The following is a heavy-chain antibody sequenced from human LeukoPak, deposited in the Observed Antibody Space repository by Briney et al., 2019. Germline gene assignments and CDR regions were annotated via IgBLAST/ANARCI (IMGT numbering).Heavy chain of an antibody. CDR3: ARDQAYSPSRAYCSSTSCRPYYFDY. V-gene: IGHV4-4*07. J-gene: IGHJ4*02. CDR2: IYTSGST. CDR1: GGSISSYY. D-gene: IGHD2-2*01. Sequence: SETLSLTCTVSGGSISSYYWSWIRQPAGKGLEWIGRIYTSGSTNYNPSLKSRVTMSVDTSKNQFSLKLSSVTAADTAVYYCARDQAYSPSRAYCSSTSCRPYYFDYWGLGTLVTVSS.